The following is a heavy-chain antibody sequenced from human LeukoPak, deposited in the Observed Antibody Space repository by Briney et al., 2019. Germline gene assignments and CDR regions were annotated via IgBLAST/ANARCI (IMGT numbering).Heavy chain of an antibody. J-gene: IGHJ4*02. V-gene: IGHV3-30*03. Sequence: PGRSLRLSCAASGFTFSSYGMHWVRQAPGKGLEWVAVISYDGSNKYYADSVKGRFTISRDNAKNTLYLQMNSLRAEDTAVYYCVSSYCSGGSCYSASGYWGQGTLVTVSS. CDR1: GFTFSSYG. CDR3: VSSYCSGGSCYSASGY. CDR2: ISYDGSNK. D-gene: IGHD2-15*01.